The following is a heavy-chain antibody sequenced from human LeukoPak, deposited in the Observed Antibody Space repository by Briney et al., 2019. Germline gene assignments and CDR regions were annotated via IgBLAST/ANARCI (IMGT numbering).Heavy chain of an antibody. CDR2: ISGSGGST. J-gene: IGHJ4*02. CDR1: GFTFSSYA. D-gene: IGHD3-10*01. CDR3: AKAHYGSGSYYKNSDFDY. V-gene: IGHV3-23*01. Sequence: PGGSLRLSCAASGFTFSSYAMSWVRQAPGKGLEWVSAISGSGGSTYYADSVKGRFTISRDNSKNTLYLQMNSLRAEDTAVYYCAKAHYGSGSYYKNSDFDYWGQGTLATVSS.